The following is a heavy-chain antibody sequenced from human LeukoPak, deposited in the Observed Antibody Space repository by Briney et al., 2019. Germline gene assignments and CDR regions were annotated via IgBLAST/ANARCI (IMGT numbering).Heavy chain of an antibody. D-gene: IGHD6-6*01. Sequence: GGSLRLSCTASGFIFGDNPLNWVRQAPGKGLEWVGLIRSRRYGGTTEYVASVNGRFSISRDDSKNIVYLQMNSLRDEDTAVYFCTRISSSPAALYYYYKDVWGKGIPVTVSS. CDR1: GFIFGDNP. CDR2: IRSRRYGGTT. V-gene: IGHV3-49*04. CDR3: TRISSSPAALYYYYKDV. J-gene: IGHJ6*03.